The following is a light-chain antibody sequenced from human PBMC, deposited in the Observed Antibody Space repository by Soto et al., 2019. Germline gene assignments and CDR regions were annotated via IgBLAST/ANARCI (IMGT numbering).Light chain of an antibody. V-gene: IGLV2-8*01. CDR2: EVS. Sequence: QSVLTQPPSASGSPGQSVTISCTGTSGDVGGYKYVSWYQQHPGKVPKLMIYEVSKRPSGVPDRFSGSKSGNTASLTVSGLQAEDEADYYCSSYAGSNTDYVXGTGTKVTVL. J-gene: IGLJ1*01. CDR3: SSYAGSNTDYV. CDR1: SGDVGGYKY.